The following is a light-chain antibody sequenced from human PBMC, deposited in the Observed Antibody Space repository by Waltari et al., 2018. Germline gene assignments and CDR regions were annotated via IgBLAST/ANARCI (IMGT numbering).Light chain of an antibody. J-gene: IGKJ1*01. V-gene: IGKV3-20*01. CDR3: QQYATSRT. Sequence: EIILTQSPGTLSLSPGERATLSCRASQSVSSTYLAWYQQKPGQAPRLLSYGASTRATGIPDRFSGSGSGTDFTLTISRLEPEDFAVYYCQQYATSRTFGQGTKVEIK. CDR2: GAS. CDR1: QSVSSTY.